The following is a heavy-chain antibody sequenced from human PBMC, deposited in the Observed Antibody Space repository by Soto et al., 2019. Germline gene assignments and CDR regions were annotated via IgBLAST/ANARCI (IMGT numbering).Heavy chain of an antibody. V-gene: IGHV3-7*01. D-gene: IGHD6-19*01. CDR3: ARGLVGSTSGY. J-gene: IGHJ4*02. CDR1: GFTFSSYW. Sequence: GGSLRLSXAASGFTFSSYWMSWVRQAPGKGLEWVANIKQDGSEKYYVDSVKGRFTISRDNAKNSLYLQMNSLRAEDTAVYYCARGLVGSTSGYWGQGTLVTVSS. CDR2: IKQDGSEK.